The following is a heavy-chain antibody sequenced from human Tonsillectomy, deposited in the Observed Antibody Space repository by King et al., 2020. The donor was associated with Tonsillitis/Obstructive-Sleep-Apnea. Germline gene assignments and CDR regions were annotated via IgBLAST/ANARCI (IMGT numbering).Heavy chain of an antibody. V-gene: IGHV3-30*18. J-gene: IGHJ4*02. CDR1: GFTFSSYG. CDR3: AKEGTAMVERHFDC. CDR2: ISYDGNTK. Sequence: VQLVESGGGVVQPGRSLRLSCAASGFTFSSYGMQWVRQAPGKGLEWVAVISYDGNTKYYTDSVRGRFTISRDNSKNTLYLQVNSLRAEDTAVYYCAKEGTAMVERHFDCWGQGTLVTVSS. D-gene: IGHD5-18*01.